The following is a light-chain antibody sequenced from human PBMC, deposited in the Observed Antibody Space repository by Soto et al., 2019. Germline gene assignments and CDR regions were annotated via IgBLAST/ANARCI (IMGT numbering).Light chain of an antibody. Sequence: EIVLTQSPATLSLSPGERATLSCRASQSVRSYLAWYQQKPGQAPRLLIYDASNRATGIPARFSGSGSGTDFTLTISSLEPEDFAVYYCQQRSNWPPEVTFGPGTKVDIK. CDR2: DAS. CDR1: QSVRSY. CDR3: QQRSNWPPEVT. J-gene: IGKJ3*01. V-gene: IGKV3-11*01.